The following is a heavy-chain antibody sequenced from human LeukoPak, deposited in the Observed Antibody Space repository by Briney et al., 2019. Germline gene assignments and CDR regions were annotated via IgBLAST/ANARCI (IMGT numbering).Heavy chain of an antibody. CDR2: IYKNAIT. V-gene: IGHV3-53*01. CDR1: GFTVSSNY. D-gene: IGHD3-10*01. CDR3: ARSLRVRGVPDYMDV. Sequence: GGSLRLSCAASGFTVSSNYMTWVRQAPGKGLEWVSVIYKNAITYYADTVKGRFTISRDNSKNMLYLQMNSLRADDTAVYYCARSLRVRGVPDYMDVWGKGTTVTISS. J-gene: IGHJ6*03.